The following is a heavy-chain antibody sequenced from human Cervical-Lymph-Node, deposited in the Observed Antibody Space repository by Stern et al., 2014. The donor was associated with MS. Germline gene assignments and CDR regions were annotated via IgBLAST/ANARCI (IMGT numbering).Heavy chain of an antibody. CDR1: GGTFNSYA. D-gene: IGHD2-8*01. J-gene: IGHJ4*02. Sequence: VQLVQSGDEVKKPGSSVKVSCKASGGTFNSYAISWVRLAHGQGLEWMGGIIPIFGTANYAEKIQGRVPITEEESTSTAHLEPSSRRSEDSAVYYCARDGVPSRYWGQGTLVTVSS. V-gene: IGHV1-69*01. CDR3: ARDGVPSRY. CDR2: IIPIFGTA.